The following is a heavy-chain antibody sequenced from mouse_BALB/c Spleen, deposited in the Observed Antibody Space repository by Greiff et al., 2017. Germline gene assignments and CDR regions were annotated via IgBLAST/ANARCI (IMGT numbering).Heavy chain of an antibody. CDR3: ARWTMITTDAMDY. D-gene: IGHD2-4*01. CDR1: GYTFTSYW. Sequence: VQLQQSGAELARPGASVKLSCKASGYTFTSYWMQWVKQRPGQGLEWIGAIYPGDGDTRYTQKFKGKATLTADKSSSTAYMQLSSLASEDSAVYYCARWTMITTDAMDYWGQGTSVTVSS. V-gene: IGHV1-87*01. CDR2: IYPGDGDT. J-gene: IGHJ4*01.